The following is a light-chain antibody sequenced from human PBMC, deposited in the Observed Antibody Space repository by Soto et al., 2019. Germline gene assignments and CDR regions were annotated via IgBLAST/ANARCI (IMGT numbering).Light chain of an antibody. V-gene: IGKV3-20*01. Sequence: EIVLTQSPGTLSLSPGERATLSCRASLSVSSSFLAWCQQKPGQAPRLLIYGASSRATGIPDRFSGSGSLTDFTLTISRLEPEDFAVYYCQHYSSSLWTFGQGTQVEIK. J-gene: IGKJ1*01. CDR2: GAS. CDR1: LSVSSSF. CDR3: QHYSSSLWT.